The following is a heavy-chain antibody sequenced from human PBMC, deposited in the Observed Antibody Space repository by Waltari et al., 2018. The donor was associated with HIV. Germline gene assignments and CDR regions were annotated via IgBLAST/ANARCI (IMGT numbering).Heavy chain of an antibody. CDR1: GYPFTRFD. D-gene: IGHD4-4*01. J-gene: IGHJ4*02. Sequence: QVQFVQSGAEVKKPRASVKVSCKTSGYPFTRFDIHWVRQSPGQSIEWMGWINPCNGDTKYSQKFQARLTITRETSATTAYMEVNSLTTEETVMYYCARGNVDYWGKGTLVSVSA. CDR3: ARGNVDY. CDR2: INPCNGDT. V-gene: IGHV1-3*01.